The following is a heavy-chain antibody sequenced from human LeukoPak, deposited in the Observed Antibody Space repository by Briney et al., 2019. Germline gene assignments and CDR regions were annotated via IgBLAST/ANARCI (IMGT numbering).Heavy chain of an antibody. CDR2: LSHDGINK. Sequence: GGSLRLSCAASGLTFSNYAMHWVRQAPGKGLEWVAGLSHDGINKYYADSVKGRLTISRDNSKNTLYLQMNSLRAEDTAVYYCARQMYSRSPFDYWGQGTLVTVSS. V-gene: IGHV3-30-3*01. J-gene: IGHJ4*02. D-gene: IGHD6-6*01. CDR1: GLTFSNYA. CDR3: ARQMYSRSPFDY.